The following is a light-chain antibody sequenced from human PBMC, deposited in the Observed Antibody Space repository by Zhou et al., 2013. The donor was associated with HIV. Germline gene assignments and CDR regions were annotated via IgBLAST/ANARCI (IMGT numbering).Light chain of an antibody. CDR1: QSISDW. CDR3: QQCYSSPYT. Sequence: DIQMTQSPSTLSASVGDRVTITCRASQSISDWLAWYQQKQGKAPKLLIHKASSLEGGVPSRFSGSGSGTEFTLTISSLQPDDFATYYCQQCYSSPYTFGLGDQVGDQT. V-gene: IGKV1-5*03. J-gene: IGKJ2*01. CDR2: KAS.